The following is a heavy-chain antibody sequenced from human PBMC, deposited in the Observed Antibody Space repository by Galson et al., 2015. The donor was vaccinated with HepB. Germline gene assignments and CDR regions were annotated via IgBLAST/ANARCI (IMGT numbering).Heavy chain of an antibody. CDR1: GYSFTSYW. CDR3: ATSPAPGYDILTGYPLVTFDY. D-gene: IGHD3-9*01. CDR2: IYPGDSDT. V-gene: IGHV5-51*01. J-gene: IGHJ4*02. Sequence: QSGAEVKKPGESLKISCKGSGYSFTSYWIGWVRQMPGKGLEWMGIIYPGDSDTRYSPSFQGQVTISADKSISTAYLQWSSLKASDTAMYYCATSPAPGYDILTGYPLVTFDYWGQGTLVTVSS.